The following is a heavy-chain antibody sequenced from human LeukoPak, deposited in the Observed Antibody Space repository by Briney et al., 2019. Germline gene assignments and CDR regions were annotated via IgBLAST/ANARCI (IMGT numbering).Heavy chain of an antibody. J-gene: IGHJ6*03. D-gene: IGHD3-10*01. Sequence: KPSETLSLTCAVYGGSFSGYYWSWIRQPPGKGLEWIGEINHSGSTNYNPSLKSRVAISVDTSKNQFSLKLSSVTAADTAVYYCARGKSYFGYYYGSGSYPYYYYYMDVWGKGTTVTVSS. CDR1: GGSFSGYY. CDR2: INHSGST. V-gene: IGHV4-34*01. CDR3: ARGKSYFGYYYGSGSYPYYYYYMDV.